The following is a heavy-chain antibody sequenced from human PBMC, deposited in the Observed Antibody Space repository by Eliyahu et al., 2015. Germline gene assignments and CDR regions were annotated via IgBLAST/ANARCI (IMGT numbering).Heavy chain of an antibody. Sequence: QEQLQESGPGLXKPSDTLSLTCXVXGVPFSSXYWSWXRQPPGKGLEFLGFINYSGDXNIXRSLRSRLTITVAPSRNQLSLKLKSVTAADTAVYYCAERGGGVWGQGTLVTVSS. CDR3: AERGGGV. V-gene: IGHV4-59*07. D-gene: IGHD3-16*01. CDR1: GVPFSSXY. J-gene: IGHJ1*01. CDR2: INYSGDX.